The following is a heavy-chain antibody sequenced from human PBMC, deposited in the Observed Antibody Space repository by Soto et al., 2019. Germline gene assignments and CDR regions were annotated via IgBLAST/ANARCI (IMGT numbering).Heavy chain of an antibody. J-gene: IGHJ4*02. V-gene: IGHV2-5*02. CDR3: AHIVVAGLGYYFDY. Sequence: QITLKESGPALVKPTQTLTLTCTFSGFSLSSTRMAVGWIRQPPGKALEWLALIYGDDDKRYSPFLKSRLTITKDTTKNQVVLTMSNMDPVDTAGYYCAHIVVAGLGYYFDYWGQGTLVTVSS. CDR1: GFSLSSTRMA. CDR2: IYGDDDK. D-gene: IGHD6-19*01.